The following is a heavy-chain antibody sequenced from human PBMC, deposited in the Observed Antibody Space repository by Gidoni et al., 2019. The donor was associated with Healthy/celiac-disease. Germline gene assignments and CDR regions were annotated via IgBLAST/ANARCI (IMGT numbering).Heavy chain of an antibody. CDR3: ASALLVRGDAFDI. D-gene: IGHD2-8*02. CDR2: IGTAGDT. CDR1: GFTFSSYD. J-gene: IGHJ3*02. Sequence: EVQLVESGGGLVQPGGSLRLSCAASGFTFSSYDMHWVRQATGKGLEWVSAIGTAGDTYYPGSVKGRFTISREHAKNSLYLQINSLRAGDTAVYYCASALLVRGDAFDIWGQGTMVTVSS. V-gene: IGHV3-13*04.